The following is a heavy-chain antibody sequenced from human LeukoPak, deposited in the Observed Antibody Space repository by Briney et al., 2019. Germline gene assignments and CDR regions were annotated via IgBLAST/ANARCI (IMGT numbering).Heavy chain of an antibody. V-gene: IGHV4-4*09. CDR1: GGSISSYY. J-gene: IGHJ6*03. Sequence: SETLSLTCTVSGGSISSYYWSWIRQPPGKGLEWIGYIYTSGSTNYNPSLKSRVTISVDTSKNQFSLKLSSVTAADTAVYYCARHGVSENFMTTVNYYHMDVWGKGTTVTVSS. CDR2: IYTSGST. CDR3: ARHGVSENFMTTVNYYHMDV. D-gene: IGHD4-11*01.